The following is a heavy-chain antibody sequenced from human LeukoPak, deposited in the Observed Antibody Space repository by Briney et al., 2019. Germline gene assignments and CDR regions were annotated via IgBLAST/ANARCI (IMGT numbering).Heavy chain of an antibody. Sequence: GESLKISCKGSGYSFSNYYIDWVRQMPGKGLEWMGVMYPGGSDIRYSPSFQGQVTISADKSIDPAYLQWSSLKASDSAMYYCASRTGSYYPFDSWGQGTLVTVSS. CDR3: ASRTGSYYPFDS. CDR2: MYPGGSDI. J-gene: IGHJ4*02. CDR1: GYSFSNYY. V-gene: IGHV5-51*01. D-gene: IGHD1-26*01.